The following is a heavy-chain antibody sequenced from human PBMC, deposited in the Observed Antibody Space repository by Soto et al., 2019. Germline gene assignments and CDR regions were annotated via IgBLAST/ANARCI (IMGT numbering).Heavy chain of an antibody. CDR3: ARDATYYYDSSGYPVDY. V-gene: IGHV1-18*01. Sequence: ASLRAPCKASGYTFTSYGISWVRQAPGQGFGWVGWISAHNGNTNYAQKLQGRVTMTTDTSTSTAYMELGSLRSDATAVYYCARDATYYYDSSGYPVDYWAQGTLVPVSS. J-gene: IGHJ4*02. D-gene: IGHD3-22*01. CDR1: GYTFTSYG. CDR2: ISAHNGNT.